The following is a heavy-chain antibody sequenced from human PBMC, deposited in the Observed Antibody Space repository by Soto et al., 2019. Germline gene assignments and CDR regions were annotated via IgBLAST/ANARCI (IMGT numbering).Heavy chain of an antibody. D-gene: IGHD3-3*01. CDR2: IYYSGST. Sequence: QVQLQESGPGLVKPSETLSLTCTVSGGSISSYYWSWIRQPPGKGLEWIGYIYYSGSTNYNPSLKSRVTISVDTSKNQFSLKLSSVTAADTAVYYCASPSSFGVVTPFDYWGQGTLVTVSS. CDR3: ASPSSFGVVTPFDY. V-gene: IGHV4-59*08. CDR1: GGSISSYY. J-gene: IGHJ4*02.